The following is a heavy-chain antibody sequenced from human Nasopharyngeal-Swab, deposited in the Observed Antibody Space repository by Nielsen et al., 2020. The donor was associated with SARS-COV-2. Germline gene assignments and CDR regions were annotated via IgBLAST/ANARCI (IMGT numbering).Heavy chain of an antibody. CDR3: AKGASRYYDFWSGYSDY. V-gene: IGHV3-23*01. J-gene: IGHJ4*02. Sequence: GGSLRLSCAASGFTFSSYAMSWVRQAPGKGLEWVSAISGSGGSTDYADSVKGRFTISRDNSKNTLYLQMNSLRAEDTAVYYCAKGASRYYDFWSGYSDYWGQGTLVTVSS. CDR2: ISGSGGST. D-gene: IGHD3-3*01. CDR1: GFTFSSYA.